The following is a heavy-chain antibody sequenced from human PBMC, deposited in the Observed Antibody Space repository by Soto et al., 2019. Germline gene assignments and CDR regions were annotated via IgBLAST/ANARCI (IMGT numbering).Heavy chain of an antibody. J-gene: IGHJ4*02. CDR1: GFTFSTYG. CDR3: ARGLDYFESSGYSYFAY. V-gene: IGHV3-30*03. Sequence: GGSLRLSCAASGFTFSTYGMHWVRQAPGKGLEWVGLISYDGSYKYYAESMKGRFTISRDNSKNTLYLQINSLRAGDTAVYYCARGLDYFESSGYSYFAYWGQGALVPVSS. D-gene: IGHD3-22*01. CDR2: ISYDGSYK.